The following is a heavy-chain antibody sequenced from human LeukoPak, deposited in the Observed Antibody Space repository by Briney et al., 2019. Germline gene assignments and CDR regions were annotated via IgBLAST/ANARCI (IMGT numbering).Heavy chain of an antibody. CDR1: GSTFSSYG. D-gene: IGHD5-18*01. CDR2: ISYDGSNK. V-gene: IGHV3-30*18. CDR3: AKGRGYSYGEGDY. J-gene: IGHJ4*02. Sequence: GGSLRLSCAASGSTFSSYGMHWVRQAPGKGLEWVAVISYDGSNKYYADSVKGRFTISRDNSKNTLYLQMNSLRAEDTAVYYCAKGRGYSYGEGDYWGQGTLVTVSS.